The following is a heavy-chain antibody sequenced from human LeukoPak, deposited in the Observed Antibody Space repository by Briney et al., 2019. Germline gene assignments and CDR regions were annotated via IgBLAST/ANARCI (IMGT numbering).Heavy chain of an antibody. D-gene: IGHD4-17*01. J-gene: IGHJ4*02. CDR1: GGSISSSSYY. V-gene: IGHV4-39*07. CDR2: IYYSGST. CDR3: ARVSGDCFDY. Sequence: PSETLSLTCTVSGGSISSSSYYWGWIRQPPGRGLEWIGSIYYSGSTYYNPSLKSRVTISVDTSKNQFSLKLSSVTAADTTVFYCARVSGDCFDYWGQGTLVTVSS.